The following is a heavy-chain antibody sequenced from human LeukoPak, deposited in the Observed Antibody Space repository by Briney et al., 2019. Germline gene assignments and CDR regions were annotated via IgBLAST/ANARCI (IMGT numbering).Heavy chain of an antibody. V-gene: IGHV3-74*01. CDR3: ARDQRVFSYDAFDI. Sequence: GSLRLSCEASGFTFSSYWMHWVRQVPGKGLVWVSRINSDGSSTNYADSVKGRFTISRDNAKNTLYLQMNSLRAEDTAVYYCARDQRVFSYDAFDIWGQGTMVTVSS. J-gene: IGHJ3*02. D-gene: IGHD6-6*01. CDR1: GFTFSSYW. CDR2: INSDGSST.